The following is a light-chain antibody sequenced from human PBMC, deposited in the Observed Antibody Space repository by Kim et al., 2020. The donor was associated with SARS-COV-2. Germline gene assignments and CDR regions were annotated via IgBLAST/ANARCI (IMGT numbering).Light chain of an antibody. V-gene: IGKV1-9*01. Sequence: DIQLTQSPSFLSASVGDRVSITCRASKGSGGSVAWYQQKPGQAPNLLIYETSLLDSGVPPRFSGSRSGTDFTLTISSLQPEDFATYTCQHLNSFPWTFGQGTKVDIK. CDR1: KGSGGS. CDR2: ETS. CDR3: QHLNSFPWT. J-gene: IGKJ1*01.